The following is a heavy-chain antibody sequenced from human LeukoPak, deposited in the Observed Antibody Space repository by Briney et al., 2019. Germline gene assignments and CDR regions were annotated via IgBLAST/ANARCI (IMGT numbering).Heavy chain of an antibody. J-gene: IGHJ3*02. D-gene: IGHD6-19*01. CDR2: IYYSGST. V-gene: IGHV4-59*12. CDR3: ARDRPPTGYSSGWGCAFDI. Sequence: SETLSLTCTVSGGSISSYYWSWIRQPPGKGLEWIGYIYYSGSTNYNPSLTSRVTISVDTSKNQFSLKLSSVTAADTAVYYCARDRPPTGYSSGWGCAFDIWGQGTMVTVSS. CDR1: GGSISSYY.